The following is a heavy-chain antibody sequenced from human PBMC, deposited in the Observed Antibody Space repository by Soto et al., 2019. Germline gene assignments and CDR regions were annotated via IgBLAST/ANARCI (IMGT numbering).Heavy chain of an antibody. D-gene: IGHD2-2*01. V-gene: IGHV4-38-2*02. CDR1: VYSISSGYY. J-gene: IGHJ4*02. CDR3: GRAYRRQSGSGLTPEH. CDR2: ISHSGTS. Sequence: SETLSLTCTFSVYSISSGYYWRWIRQTPGKVLEWIGSISHSGTSFYNPSLRRRVTILMDTYNNHYSPKLNSLIATDTAVYYCGRAYRRQSGSGLTPEHWGQGTLVSVSS.